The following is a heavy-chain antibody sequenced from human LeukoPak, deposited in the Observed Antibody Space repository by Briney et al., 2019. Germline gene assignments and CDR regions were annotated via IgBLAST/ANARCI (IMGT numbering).Heavy chain of an antibody. CDR3: ARGLWSGYNYFDY. CDR2: IYSRGST. D-gene: IGHD3-3*01. J-gene: IGHJ4*02. CDR1: NGSISNYY. Sequence: SETLSLTCTVSNGSISNYYWSWIRQPAGKGLEWIGRIYSRGSTNYNPSLKSRVTMSVDTSKNQFSLKLSSVTAADTAVYYCARGLWSGYNYFDYWGQGTLVTVSS. V-gene: IGHV4-4*07.